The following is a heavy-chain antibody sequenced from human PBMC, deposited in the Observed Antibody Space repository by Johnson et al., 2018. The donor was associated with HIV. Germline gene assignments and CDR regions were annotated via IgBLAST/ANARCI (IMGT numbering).Heavy chain of an antibody. CDR2: ISYDGSSK. D-gene: IGHD6-19*01. Sequence: QVQLVESGGGVVQPGRSLRLSCAASGFTFSSYAMHWVRQAPGQGLAWVAVISYDGSSKYYAESLKGRISISRDNSMNTLYLQMNSLRAEDTAVYYCATFGYTSGWIVTDDAFDVWGHGTLVTVSS. J-gene: IGHJ3*01. CDR1: GFTFSSYA. V-gene: IGHV3-30-3*01. CDR3: ATFGYTSGWIVTDDAFDV.